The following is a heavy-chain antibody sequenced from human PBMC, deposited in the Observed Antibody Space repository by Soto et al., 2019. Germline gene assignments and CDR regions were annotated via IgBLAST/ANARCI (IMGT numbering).Heavy chain of an antibody. CDR2: SSPHNGNT. Sequence: QLVQSGGELKKPGASVKVSCNTSGYTFNTYFITWVRQAPGQGIEWMGLSSPHNGNTNYAEKFKGRVTMTTDTITMTAYMDLRNLRFADTAVYYCARDTSNSLDYWGQGTLVTVSS. J-gene: IGHJ4*02. V-gene: IGHV1-18*01. CDR1: GYTFNTYF. D-gene: IGHD2-2*01. CDR3: ARDTSNSLDY.